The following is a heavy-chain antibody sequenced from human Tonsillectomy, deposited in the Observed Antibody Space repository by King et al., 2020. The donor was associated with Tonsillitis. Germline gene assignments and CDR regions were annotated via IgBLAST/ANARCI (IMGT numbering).Heavy chain of an antibody. CDR3: TRVHLRWTTAPTFDY. CDR2: INLNSGGT. D-gene: IGHD2/OR15-2a*01. J-gene: IGHJ4*02. CDR1: GYRFTGYY. V-gene: IGHV1-2*02. Sequence: VQLVESGAEVKEPGASVKVSCKASGYRFTGYYMNWVRQAPGQGLEWMGWINLNSGGTMYAQRFQGRVAMTRDTSINTAHMELSRLRSDDTAVYYCTRVHLRWTTAPTFDYWGQGTLLTVSS.